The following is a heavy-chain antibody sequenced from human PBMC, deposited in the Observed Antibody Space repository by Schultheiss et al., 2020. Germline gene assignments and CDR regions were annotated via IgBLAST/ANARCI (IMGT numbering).Heavy chain of an antibody. V-gene: IGHV3-74*01. CDR1: GFTFSSYW. CDR2: INSDGSST. D-gene: IGHD2-15*01. Sequence: GGSLRLSCAASGFTFSSYWMHWVRQAPGKGLVWVSRINSDGSSTSYADSVKGRFTISRDNAKNTLYLQMNSLRAEDTAVYYCARARGWYCSGGSCYEFDYWGPGTLVTVAS. CDR3: ARARGWYCSGGSCYEFDY. J-gene: IGHJ4*02.